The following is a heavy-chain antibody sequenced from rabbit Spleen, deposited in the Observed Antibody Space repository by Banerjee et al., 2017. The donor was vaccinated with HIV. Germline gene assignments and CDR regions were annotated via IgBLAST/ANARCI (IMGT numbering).Heavy chain of an antibody. CDR3: ARGADGSGDWAFDP. Sequence: QLTETGGGLIQPGGSLTLSCKASGIDFTKYYITWVRQAPGKGLEWIGIIYAAKGSTDYASWVNGRFTISSDNAQSTLYLQLNSLTAADTATYFCARGADGSGDWAFDPWGPGTLVTVS. V-gene: IGHV1S7*01. CDR2: IYAAKGST. J-gene: IGHJ2*01. CDR1: GIDFTKYY. D-gene: IGHD1-1*01.